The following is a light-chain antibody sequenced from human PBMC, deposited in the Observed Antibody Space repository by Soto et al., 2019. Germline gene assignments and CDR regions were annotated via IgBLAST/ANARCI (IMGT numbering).Light chain of an antibody. CDR1: QSVSSSY. J-gene: IGKJ1*01. CDR2: GAS. CDR3: QQYCRSPGT. Sequence: EIVLTQSPGTLSLSPGERATLSCRASQSVSSSYLAWYQQKPGQAPRLLIYGASSRATGIPDRFSGSGSGTDFTLTSGRLKAEDFSAYDCQQYCRSPGTFSRGTKVDIK. V-gene: IGKV3-20*01.